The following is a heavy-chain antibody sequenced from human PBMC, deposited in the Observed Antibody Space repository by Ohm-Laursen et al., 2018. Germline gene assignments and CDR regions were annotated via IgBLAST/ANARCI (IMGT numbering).Heavy chain of an antibody. J-gene: IGHJ4*02. V-gene: IGHV3-11*01. CDR2: ISSSGSTI. Sequence: SLRLSCAASGFTFSDYYISWIRQAPGKGLEWVSYISSSGSTIYYADSVKGRFTISRDNAKNSLYLQMNSLRAEDTAVYYCARRVATKPKYCFDYWGQGTLVTVSS. D-gene: IGHD2-21*02. CDR3: ARRVATKPKYCFDY. CDR1: GFTFSDYY.